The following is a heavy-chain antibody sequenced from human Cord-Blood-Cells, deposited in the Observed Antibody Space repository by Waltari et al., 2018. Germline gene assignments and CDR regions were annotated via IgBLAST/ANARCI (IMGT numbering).Heavy chain of an antibody. CDR3: AIHRPDCGGDCYYFDY. Sequence: QLQLQESGPGLVKPSETLSLTCTVSGGSISSSSYYWGWIRQPPGKGLEWIGSIYYSGSTYYNPSLKSRVTISVDTSKNQFSLKLSSVTAADTAVYYCAIHRPDCGGDCYYFDYWGQGTLVTVSS. CDR2: IYYSGST. D-gene: IGHD2-21*02. V-gene: IGHV4-39*01. J-gene: IGHJ4*02. CDR1: GGSISSSSYY.